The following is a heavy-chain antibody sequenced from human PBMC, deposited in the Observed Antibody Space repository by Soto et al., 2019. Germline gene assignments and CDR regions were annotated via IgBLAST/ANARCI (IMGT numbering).Heavy chain of an antibody. V-gene: IGHV1-69*02. CDR1: GGTFSSYT. Sequence: QVQLVQSGAEVKKPGSSVKVSCKASGGTFSSYTISWVRQAPGQGLEWMGRIIPILGIANYAQKFQGRVTITADKSTSTAYMELSSLRSEDTAVYYCAVSSSDYGDYDFMDYWGQGTLVTVSS. D-gene: IGHD4-17*01. J-gene: IGHJ4*02. CDR2: IIPILGIA. CDR3: AVSSSDYGDYDFMDY.